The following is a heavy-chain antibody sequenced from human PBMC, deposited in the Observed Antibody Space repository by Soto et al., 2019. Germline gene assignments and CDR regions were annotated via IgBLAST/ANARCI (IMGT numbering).Heavy chain of an antibody. Sequence: GGSLRLSCAASGFTFSSYSMNWVRQAPGKGLEWVSSISSSSSYIYYADSVKGRFTISRDNAKNSLYLQMNSLRAEDTAVYYCARAGGGNSYYFDYWGQGTLVTVSS. J-gene: IGHJ4*02. D-gene: IGHD2-21*02. CDR1: GFTFSSYS. CDR2: ISSSSSYI. CDR3: ARAGGGNSYYFDY. V-gene: IGHV3-21*01.